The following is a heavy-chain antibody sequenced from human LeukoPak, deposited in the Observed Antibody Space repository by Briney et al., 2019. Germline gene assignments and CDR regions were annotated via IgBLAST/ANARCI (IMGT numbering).Heavy chain of an antibody. V-gene: IGHV3-30*18. Sequence: PGRSLRLSCAASGFTFSSYGIHWVRQAPGKGLEWVAVISYDGSNKYYADSEKGRFTISRDNSKNTLYLQMNSLRAEDTAVYYCAKGRDSSSWYGSQDYWGQGTLVTVSS. CDR2: ISYDGSNK. J-gene: IGHJ4*02. D-gene: IGHD6-13*01. CDR1: GFTFSSYG. CDR3: AKGRDSSSWYGSQDY.